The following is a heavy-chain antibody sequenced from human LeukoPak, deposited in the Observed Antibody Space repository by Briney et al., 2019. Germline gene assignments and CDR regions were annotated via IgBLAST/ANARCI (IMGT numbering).Heavy chain of an antibody. V-gene: IGHV4-4*02. D-gene: IGHD5-18*01. CDR2: IYHSGST. CDR1: GGSISSSNW. J-gene: IGHJ3*02. CDR3: AKTTSAMAPDAFDI. Sequence: SETLSLTCAVSGGSISSSNWWSWVRQPPGKGLEWIGEIYHSGSTNYNPSLKSRVTISVDKSKNQFSLKLSSVTAADTAVYYCAKTTSAMAPDAFDIWGQGTMVTVSS.